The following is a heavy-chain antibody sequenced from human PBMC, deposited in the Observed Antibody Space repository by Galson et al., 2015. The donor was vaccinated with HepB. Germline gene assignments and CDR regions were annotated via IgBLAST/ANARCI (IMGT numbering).Heavy chain of an antibody. D-gene: IGHD6-19*01. V-gene: IGHV1-2*06. Sequence: SVKVSCKASGYTFTGYYMHWVRQAPGQGLEWMGRINPNSGGTNYAQKFQGRVTMTRDTSISTAYMELSRLRSDDTAVYYCARDRRRVAGPTSIEFDPWGQGTLVTVSS. J-gene: IGHJ5*02. CDR1: GYTFTGYY. CDR2: INPNSGGT. CDR3: ARDRRRVAGPTSIEFDP.